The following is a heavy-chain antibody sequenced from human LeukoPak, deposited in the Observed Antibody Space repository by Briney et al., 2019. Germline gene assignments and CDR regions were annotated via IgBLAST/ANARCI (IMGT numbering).Heavy chain of an antibody. CDR1: GFTFSSYA. J-gene: IGHJ4*02. CDR3: ARDQSGEYGSGSYALDY. V-gene: IGHV3-30*04. CDR2: ISYDGSNK. Sequence: GGSLRLSCAASGFTFSSYAMHWVRQAPGKGLEWVAVISYDGSNKYYADSVKGRFTISRDNSKNTLYLQMNSLRAEDTAVYYCARDQSGEYGSGSYALDYWGQGTLVTVSS. D-gene: IGHD3-10*01.